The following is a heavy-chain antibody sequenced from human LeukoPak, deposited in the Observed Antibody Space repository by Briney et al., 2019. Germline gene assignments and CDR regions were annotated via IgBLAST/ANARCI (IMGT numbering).Heavy chain of an antibody. CDR2: INHSGST. CDR3: AGGRSVDF. D-gene: IGHD3-10*01. V-gene: IGHV4-34*01. CDR1: GGSFSGYY. J-gene: IGHJ4*02. Sequence: SETLSLTCAVYGGSFSGYYWSWIRQPPGKGLEWIGEINHSGSTNYKPSLKSRVTISVDTSKNQFSLKLSSVTAADPAVYYCAGGRSVDFWGQGTLVTVSS.